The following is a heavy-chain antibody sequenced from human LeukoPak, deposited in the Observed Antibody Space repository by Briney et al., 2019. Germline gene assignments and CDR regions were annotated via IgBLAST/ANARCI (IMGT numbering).Heavy chain of an antibody. CDR1: GGSISSYY. Sequence: SETLSLTRTVSGGSISSYYWSWVRQPPGKGLEWIGYILYTGSTKYGPSLNSRVTISLDTSKNQFSLKLSSVTAADTAVYYCARQPAGYYGKTGYYPYYFDYWGQGTLVTVSS. CDR2: ILYTGST. CDR3: ARQPAGYYGKTGYYPYYFDY. J-gene: IGHJ4*02. V-gene: IGHV4-59*08. D-gene: IGHD3-22*01.